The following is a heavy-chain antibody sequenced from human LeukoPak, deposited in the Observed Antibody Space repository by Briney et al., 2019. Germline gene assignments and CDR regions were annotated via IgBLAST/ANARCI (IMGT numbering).Heavy chain of an antibody. CDR3: ASLKGVDY. J-gene: IGHJ4*02. CDR1: GFTFSSYN. V-gene: IGHV3-21*01. Sequence: PGGSLRLSCAAFGFTFSSYNMNWVRQAPGKGLEWVSSLSSSGAFIYYADSVKGRFTISRDNAKNSLYLQMNSLRAEDTAVYYCASLKGVDYWGQGTLVTVSS. CDR2: LSSSGAFI. D-gene: IGHD3-9*01.